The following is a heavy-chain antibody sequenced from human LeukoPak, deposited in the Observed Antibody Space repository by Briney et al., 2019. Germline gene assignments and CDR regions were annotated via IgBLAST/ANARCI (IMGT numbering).Heavy chain of an antibody. V-gene: IGHV3-23*01. CDR3: AKTEFWSGYYGYFDF. J-gene: IGHJ4*02. CDR1: GFTFSSYA. Sequence: GGSLRLSCAASGFTFSSYAMSWVRQAPGKGLEWVSAFSCSGGRTYYADSVKGRFTISRDNSKNTLYLQMNSLRAEDTAVYFCAKTEFWSGYYGYFDFWSQGTLVTASS. D-gene: IGHD3-3*01. CDR2: FSCSGGRT.